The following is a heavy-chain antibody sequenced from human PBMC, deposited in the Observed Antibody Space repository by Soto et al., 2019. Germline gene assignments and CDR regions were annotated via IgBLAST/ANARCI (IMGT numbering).Heavy chain of an antibody. J-gene: IGHJ4*02. CDR2: ITNNGGVT. CDR3: ARVGDSNYFDY. Sequence: GGSLRLSCAASGFTFSNYAMHWVRQAPGKGLEYVSAITNNGGVTYYANSVKGRFTISRDNSKNTLFLQMGSLRAEDMAVYYCARVGDSNYFDYWGQGTLVTVSS. CDR1: GFTFSNYA. V-gene: IGHV3-64*01. D-gene: IGHD3-16*01.